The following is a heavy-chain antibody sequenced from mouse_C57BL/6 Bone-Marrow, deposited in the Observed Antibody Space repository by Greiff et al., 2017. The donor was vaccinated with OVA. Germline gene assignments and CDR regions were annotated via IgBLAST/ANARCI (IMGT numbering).Heavy chain of an antibody. D-gene: IGHD3-3*01. V-gene: IGHV1-5*01. J-gene: IGHJ1*03. CDR2: IYPGNSDT. Sequence: VQLQQSGTVLARPGASVKMSCKTSGYTFTSYWMHWVKQRPGQGLEWIGAIYPGNSDTSYNQKFKGKAKLTAVTSASTAYMELSSLTNEDSAVYYCTRKSWRDRYFDVWGTGTTVTVSS. CDR3: TRKSWRDRYFDV. CDR1: GYTFTSYW.